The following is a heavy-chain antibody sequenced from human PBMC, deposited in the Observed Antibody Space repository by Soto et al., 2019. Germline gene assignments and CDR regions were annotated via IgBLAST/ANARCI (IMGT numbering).Heavy chain of an antibody. V-gene: IGHV4-31*03. D-gene: IGHD3-10*01. CDR1: GGSISSGDYY. CDR2: IYYSGST. J-gene: IGHJ5*02. CDR3: ARSWSCSRQGFDP. Sequence: QVQLQESGPGLVKPSQTLSLTCTVSGGSISSGDYYWSWIRQHPGKGLEWIGYIYYSGSTYYNPPLKSRVTISVDTSKNQFSLKLSSVTAADTAVYCWARSWSCSRQGFDPWGQGTLVTVSS.